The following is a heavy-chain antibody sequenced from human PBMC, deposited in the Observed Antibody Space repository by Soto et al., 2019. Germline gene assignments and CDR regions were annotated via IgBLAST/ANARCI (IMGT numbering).Heavy chain of an antibody. CDR2: ISGSGGST. Sequence: EVQLLESGGGLVQPGGSLRLSCAASGFTFSSYAMSWVRQAPGKGLEWVSAISGSGGSTYYADSVKGRFTISRDNSKNTLYLQMNGLRAEDTAVYYCAKDLGYCSSTSCHDAFDIWGQGTMVTVSS. V-gene: IGHV3-23*01. CDR1: GFTFSSYA. D-gene: IGHD2-2*01. J-gene: IGHJ3*02. CDR3: AKDLGYCSSTSCHDAFDI.